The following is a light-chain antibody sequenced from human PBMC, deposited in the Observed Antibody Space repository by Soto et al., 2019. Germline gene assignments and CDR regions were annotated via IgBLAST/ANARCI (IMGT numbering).Light chain of an antibody. V-gene: IGKV1-9*01. J-gene: IGKJ4*01. Sequence: DIQLTQSPSFLSASVGDRVTITCRASQGISSYVAWYQQKPGKATKVLIYAASTLKSGVPSRFSGSGSGTEFTLTISSLQPEDFATYHCQQVKNYPLTFGGGTRVEIK. CDR2: AAS. CDR1: QGISSY. CDR3: QQVKNYPLT.